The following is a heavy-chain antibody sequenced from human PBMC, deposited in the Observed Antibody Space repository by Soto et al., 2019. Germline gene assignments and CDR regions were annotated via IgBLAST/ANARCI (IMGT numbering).Heavy chain of an antibody. CDR1: GFTFDDYA. CDR2: ISWNSGSI. J-gene: IGHJ3*02. Sequence: GGSLRLSCAASGFTFDDYAMHWVRQAPGKGLEWVSGISWNSGSIGYADSVKGRFTISRDNAKNSLYLQMNSLRAEDTALYYCAKDIIPSKIIAAAGSYAFDIWGQGTMVTVSS. D-gene: IGHD6-13*01. CDR3: AKDIIPSKIIAAAGSYAFDI. V-gene: IGHV3-9*01.